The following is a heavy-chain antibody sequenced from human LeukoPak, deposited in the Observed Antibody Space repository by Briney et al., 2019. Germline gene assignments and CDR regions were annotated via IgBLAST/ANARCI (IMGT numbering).Heavy chain of an antibody. J-gene: IGHJ4*02. CDR3: TREYSGYDYD. CDR2: IRSKANSYAT. Sequence: GGSLRLSCAASGFTFSGSAMHWVRQASGKGLEWVGRIRSKANSYATAYAASAKGRFTISRDDSKNTAYLQMNSLKTEDTAVYYCTREYSGYDYDWGQGTLVTVSS. D-gene: IGHD5-12*01. CDR1: GFTFSGSA. V-gene: IGHV3-73*01.